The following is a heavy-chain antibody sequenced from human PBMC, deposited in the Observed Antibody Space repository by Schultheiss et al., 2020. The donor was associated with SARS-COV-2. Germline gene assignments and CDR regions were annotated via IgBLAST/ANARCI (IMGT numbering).Heavy chain of an antibody. Sequence: SETLSLTCAVYGGSFSGYYWSWIRQPPGKGLEWIGEISHSGSTNYNPSLKSRVTVSLDTSKNQFSLKLSSVTAAETAVYYCARDYTSSSGSFDYWGQGTLVTVSS. CDR1: GGSFSGYY. CDR3: ARDYTSSSGSFDY. CDR2: ISHSGST. V-gene: IGHV4-34*01. J-gene: IGHJ4*02. D-gene: IGHD6-6*01.